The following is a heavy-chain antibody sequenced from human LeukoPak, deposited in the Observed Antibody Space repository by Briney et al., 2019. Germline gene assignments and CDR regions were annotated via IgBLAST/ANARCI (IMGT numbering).Heavy chain of an antibody. CDR3: ASDLYCSGGSCSDY. CDR1: GGTFSSYA. J-gene: IGHJ4*02. D-gene: IGHD2-15*01. Sequence: SVKVSCKASGGTFSSYAISWVRQAPGQGLEWMGGIIPIFGTANYAQKFQGRVTITADESTSTAYMELSSLRSEDTAVYYCASDLYCSGGSCSDYWGQGTLVTVSS. CDR2: IIPIFGTA. V-gene: IGHV1-69*13.